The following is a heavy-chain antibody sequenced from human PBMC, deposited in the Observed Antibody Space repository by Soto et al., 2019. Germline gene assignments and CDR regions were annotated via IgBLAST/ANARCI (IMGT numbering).Heavy chain of an antibody. V-gene: IGHV4-39*01. CDR2: IYNTGTT. Sequence: QLQLEESGPGLVKPSETLPLTCTVSGDPISSSSYYWGWIRQTPGKGLEWIGNIYNTGTTFYNPSLKSRVTISVDTSKNQFSLRLMSVTAADTAVYYCARRRSGSSFDYWGQGTLVTVSS. CDR1: GDPISSSSYY. CDR3: ARRRSGSSFDY. D-gene: IGHD3-10*01. J-gene: IGHJ4*02.